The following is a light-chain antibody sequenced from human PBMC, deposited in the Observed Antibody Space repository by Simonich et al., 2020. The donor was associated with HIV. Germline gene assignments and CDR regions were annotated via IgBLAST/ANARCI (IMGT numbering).Light chain of an antibody. CDR3: QQYNSYSPWT. CDR1: QSVLNSSNNKRL. Sequence: DIVMTQSPDSLAVSVGERATINCQSSQSVLNSSNNKRLVAWYQQKPGQSPKLLIYWASIRESGVPDRFRGSGSGTAFTLTISSLQPDDFATYYCQQYNSYSPWTFGQGTKVEIK. J-gene: IGKJ1*01. CDR2: WAS. V-gene: IGKV4-1*01.